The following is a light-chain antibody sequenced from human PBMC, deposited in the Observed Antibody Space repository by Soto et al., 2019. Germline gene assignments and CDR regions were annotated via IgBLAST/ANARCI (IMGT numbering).Light chain of an antibody. CDR3: QQGDSMPLT. Sequence: DIQMTQSPSSVSASVGARVTITCRASQGIRRWLAWYQQKPGEALKLLIYGISNLQSGVPPRFSGSGPGTDFTLTISSLQPEDSATYYCQQGDSMPLTFGGGTKVEIK. CDR1: QGIRRW. V-gene: IGKV1-12*01. CDR2: GIS. J-gene: IGKJ4*01.